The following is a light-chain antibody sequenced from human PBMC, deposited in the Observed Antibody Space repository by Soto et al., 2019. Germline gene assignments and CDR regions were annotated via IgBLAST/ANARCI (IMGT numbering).Light chain of an antibody. CDR2: GAS. V-gene: IGKV3-15*01. J-gene: IGKJ5*01. CDR1: QRVSSY. CDR3: QQYNNWPSIT. Sequence: EIVRTQSPATLSVSPGERATLSCRASQRVSSYLAWYQQKPGQAPSLLIYGASTRATGVPGRFSGSGSGTEFTLTISSLQSEDFAVYYCQQYNNWPSITFGQGTRLEIK.